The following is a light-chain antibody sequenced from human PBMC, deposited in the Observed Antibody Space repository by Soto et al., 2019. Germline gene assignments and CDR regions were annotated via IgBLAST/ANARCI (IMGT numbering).Light chain of an antibody. J-gene: IGKJ1*01. CDR3: QQCDSYWT. V-gene: IGKV1-5*03. CDR2: QAS. Sequence: DIQMTQSPSTLSASVGDRVTITCRASQSINNCLAWYQQKPGKAPKLLIYQASTLESGVPSRFSGSGSGTEFTLTISSLQPDDFATYYCQQCDSYWTFGQGTKVEIK. CDR1: QSINNC.